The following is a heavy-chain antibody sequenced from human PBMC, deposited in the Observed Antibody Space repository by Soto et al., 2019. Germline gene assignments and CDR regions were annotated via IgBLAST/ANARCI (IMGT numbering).Heavy chain of an antibody. CDR2: IYYSGST. J-gene: IGHJ6*02. Sequence: PSETLSLTCTVSGGSISSGGYYWSWIRQHPGKGLEWIGYIYYSGSTYYKPSLKSRVTKSVDTSKNQFSLKLSSVTAADTAVYYCARDKEEHSSGWYYYYGMDVWGQGTTVTVSS. D-gene: IGHD6-19*01. V-gene: IGHV4-31*03. CDR1: GGSISSGGYY. CDR3: ARDKEEHSSGWYYYYGMDV.